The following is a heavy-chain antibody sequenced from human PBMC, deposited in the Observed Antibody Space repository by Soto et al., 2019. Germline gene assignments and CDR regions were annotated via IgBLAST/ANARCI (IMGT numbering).Heavy chain of an antibody. V-gene: IGHV4-34*01. J-gene: IGHJ5*02. CDR2: VNHSAST. CDR3: ASLVGSPNWFDP. Sequence: QVQLQQWGAGMLKPSETLSLTCAVYGGSFSGYYWSGIRQPPGMGLEWFGEVNHSASTNYNPSLKSRDPISVDTSKNQFSLKLSSVTAADTAVYYCASLVGSPNWFDPWGQGTLVTVSS. CDR1: GGSFSGYY. D-gene: IGHD1-26*01.